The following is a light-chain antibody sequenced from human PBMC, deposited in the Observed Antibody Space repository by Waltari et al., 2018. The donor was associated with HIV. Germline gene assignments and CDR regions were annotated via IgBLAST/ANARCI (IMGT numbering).Light chain of an antibody. J-gene: IGLJ1*01. CDR2: YDN. CDR3: AAWDDSLNGYV. CDR1: NSNIGNNA. Sequence: QSVLTQPPSVSEAPRQRVTISCSGRNSNIGNNAANCDQQLPGKAPKLLIYYDNLLTSGVSYRFSGAKSGTSASLAISGLQSEDEADYYCAAWDDSLNGYVFGTGTKVTVL. V-gene: IGLV1-36*01.